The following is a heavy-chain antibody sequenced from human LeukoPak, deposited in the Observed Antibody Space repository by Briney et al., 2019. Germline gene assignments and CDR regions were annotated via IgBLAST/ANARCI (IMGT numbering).Heavy chain of an antibody. CDR2: INPNSGVT. Sequence: ASVKVSCKASGYTFTDYYMHWVRQAPGQGLEWMGWINPNSGVTNYAQKFQGRVTMTRDTSISTAYMELSRLRSEDTAVYYWAKEAEPQQLVRDDAFDIWGQGTMVTVSS. V-gene: IGHV1-2*02. D-gene: IGHD6-13*01. CDR3: AKEAEPQQLVRDDAFDI. CDR1: GYTFTDYY. J-gene: IGHJ3*02.